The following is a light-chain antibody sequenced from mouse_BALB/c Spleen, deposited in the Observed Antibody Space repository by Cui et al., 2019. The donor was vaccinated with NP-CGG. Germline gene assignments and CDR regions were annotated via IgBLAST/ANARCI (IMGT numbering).Light chain of an antibody. CDR3: ALWYSNHWV. V-gene: IGLV1*01. J-gene: IGLJ1*01. CDR2: GTN. CDR1: TRAVTTSNY. Sequence: QAVVTQESALTTSPGETVTLTGRSSTRAVTTSNYANWVQEKPDHLFTGLIGGTNNRPPGVPARFSGSLIGDKAALTITGAQTEDEAIYFCALWYSNHWVFGGGTKLTVL.